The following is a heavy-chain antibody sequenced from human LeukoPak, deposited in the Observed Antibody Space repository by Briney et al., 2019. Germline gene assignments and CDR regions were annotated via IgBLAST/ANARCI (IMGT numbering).Heavy chain of an antibody. D-gene: IGHD6-19*01. J-gene: IGHJ4*02. CDR3: ASSRAGTPFDY. CDR1: GGSVSSGSNY. CDR2: IHYSGST. Sequence: SETLSLTCTVSGGSVSSGSNYWSWIRQPPGKGLEWIGYIHYSGSTNYNPSLKSRVTISVDTSKNQFSLKLSSVTAADTAVYYCASSRAGTPFDYWGQGTLVTVSS. V-gene: IGHV4-61*01.